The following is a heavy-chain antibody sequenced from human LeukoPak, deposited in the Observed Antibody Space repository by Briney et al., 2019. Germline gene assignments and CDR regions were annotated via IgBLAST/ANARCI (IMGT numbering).Heavy chain of an antibody. V-gene: IGHV4-59*01. CDR2: IYYSGST. CDR3: ARGPYSSSWFIDY. CDR1: GGSISSYY. Sequence: PSETLSLTCTVSGGSISSYYWSWIRQPPGKRLEWIGYIYYSGSTNYNPSLKSRVTISVDTSKNQFSLKLSSVTAADTAVYYCARGPYSSSWFIDYWGQGTLVTVSS. D-gene: IGHD6-13*01. J-gene: IGHJ4*02.